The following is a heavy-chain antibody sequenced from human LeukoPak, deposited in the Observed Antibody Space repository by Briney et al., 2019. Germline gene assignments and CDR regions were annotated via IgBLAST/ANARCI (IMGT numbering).Heavy chain of an antibody. CDR2: INPNSGGT. J-gene: IGHJ3*02. Sequence: ASVKVSCKASGYTFTGYNMNWVRQAPGQGLEWMGWINPNSGGTNYAQKFQGRVTMTRDTSISTAYMELSRLRSDDTAVYYCARGKMTVTTISAFDIWGQGTMVTVSS. V-gene: IGHV1-2*02. CDR3: ARGKMTVTTISAFDI. D-gene: IGHD4-17*01. CDR1: GYTFTGYN.